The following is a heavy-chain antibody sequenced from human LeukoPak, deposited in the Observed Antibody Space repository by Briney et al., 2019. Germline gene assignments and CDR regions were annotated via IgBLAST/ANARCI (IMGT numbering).Heavy chain of an antibody. D-gene: IGHD1-1*01. Sequence: ASVKVSCKASGYTFTSYAMHWVRQAPGQRLEWMGWINAGNGNTKYSQKFQGRVTITRDTSASTAYMELRSLRSDDTAVYYCALELEPNLNDYWGQGTLVTVSS. CDR3: ALELEPNLNDY. CDR1: GYTFTSYA. V-gene: IGHV1-3*01. CDR2: INAGNGNT. J-gene: IGHJ4*02.